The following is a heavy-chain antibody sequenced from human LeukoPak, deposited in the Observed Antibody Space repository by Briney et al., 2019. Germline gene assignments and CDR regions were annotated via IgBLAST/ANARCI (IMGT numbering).Heavy chain of an antibody. CDR1: GFTFSSYW. D-gene: IGHD6-19*01. V-gene: IGHV3-7*01. CDR2: IKQDGSEK. J-gene: IGHJ4*02. Sequence: GGSLRLSRAASGFTFSSYWMSWVRQAPGKGLEWVANIKQDGSEKYYVDSVKGRFTISRDNAKNSLYLQMNSLRAEDTALYYCTRDGSGWSRDYWGQGTLVTVSS. CDR3: TRDGSGWSRDY.